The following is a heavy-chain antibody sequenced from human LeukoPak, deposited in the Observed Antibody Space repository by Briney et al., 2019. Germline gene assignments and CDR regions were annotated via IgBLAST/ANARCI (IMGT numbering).Heavy chain of an antibody. D-gene: IGHD3-10*01. J-gene: IGHJ4*02. CDR1: GGSISSSSYY. V-gene: IGHV4-39*07. CDR2: IYYSGST. CDR3: ARARGSGSYPTH. Sequence: SETLSLTCTVSGGSISSSSYYWGWIRQPPGRGLEWIGSIYYSGSTYYNPSLKSRVTISVDTSKNQFSLKLSSVTAADTAVYYCARARGSGSYPTHWGQGTLVTVSS.